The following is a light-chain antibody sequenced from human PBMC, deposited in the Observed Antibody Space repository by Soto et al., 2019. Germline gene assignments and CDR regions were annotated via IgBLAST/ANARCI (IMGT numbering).Light chain of an antibody. CDR1: SSNTGNNS. Sequence: QSVLTQPHSVSAAPGQEVTISCSGTSSNTGNNSVSWYQHLPATAPKLLIYDTDKRPSGIPDRFSGTKSGTSVTLGITGLQTGEDAHYYCATWDSSLIAGGFGAGTALTVL. CDR2: DTD. CDR3: ATWDSSLIAGG. V-gene: IGLV1-51*01. J-gene: IGLJ2*01.